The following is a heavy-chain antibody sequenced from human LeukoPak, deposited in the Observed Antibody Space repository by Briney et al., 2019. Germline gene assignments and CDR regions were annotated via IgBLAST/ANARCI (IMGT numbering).Heavy chain of an antibody. D-gene: IGHD3-22*01. CDR2: IWYDGSNK. CDR1: GFTFSSYG. J-gene: IGHJ4*02. V-gene: IGHV3-33*06. CDR3: AKDFGAYDSSGYYSDY. Sequence: PGGSPRLSCAASGFTFSSYGMHWVRQAPGKGLEWVAVIWYDGSNKYYADSVKGRFTISRDNSKNTLYLQMNSLRAEDTAVYYCAKDFGAYDSSGYYSDYWGQGTLVTVSS.